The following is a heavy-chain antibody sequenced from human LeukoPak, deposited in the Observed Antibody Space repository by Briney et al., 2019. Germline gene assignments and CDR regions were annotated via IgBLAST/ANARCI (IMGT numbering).Heavy chain of an antibody. CDR3: ARQLAAAGTAGFDY. CDR1: GGSISSGGYY. D-gene: IGHD6-13*01. V-gene: IGHV4-31*03. J-gene: IGHJ4*02. Sequence: PSETLSLTCTVSGGSISSGGYYWSWIRQHPGKGLEWIGYIYYSGSTYYNPSLKSRVTMSVDTSKNQFSLKLSSVTAADTAVYYCARQLAAAGTAGFDYWGQGTLVTVSS. CDR2: IYYSGST.